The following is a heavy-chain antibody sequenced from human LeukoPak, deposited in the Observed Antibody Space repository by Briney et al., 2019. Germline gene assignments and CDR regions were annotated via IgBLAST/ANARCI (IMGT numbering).Heavy chain of an antibody. CDR1: GGSIGSCY. D-gene: IGHD3-10*01. V-gene: IGHV4-59*01. CDR2: IYYRGST. CDR3: ARAPGGYGSGSRGAFDI. Sequence: SETLSLTCTVTGGSIGSCYWSWIRQPPGKGLEWIGYIYYRGSTNYNPSLKSRVTISVHTSKNQFSLNLSSVTAADTAVYYCARAPGGYGSGSRGAFDIWGQGTMVTVSS. J-gene: IGHJ3*02.